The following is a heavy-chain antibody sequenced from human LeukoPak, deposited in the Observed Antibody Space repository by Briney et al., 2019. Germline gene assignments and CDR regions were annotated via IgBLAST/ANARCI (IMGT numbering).Heavy chain of an antibody. CDR3: ARVRILAAGTGAPYDY. J-gene: IGHJ4*02. CDR2: INYSGST. Sequence: KPSETLSLTCTVSGGSISSSSYYWGWIRQPPGKGLEWIGSINYSGSTYYNPSLKSRVTISVDTSKNQFSLKLSSVTAADTAVYYCARVRILAAGTGAPYDYWGQGTLVTVSS. CDR1: GGSISSSSYY. V-gene: IGHV4-39*07. D-gene: IGHD6-13*01.